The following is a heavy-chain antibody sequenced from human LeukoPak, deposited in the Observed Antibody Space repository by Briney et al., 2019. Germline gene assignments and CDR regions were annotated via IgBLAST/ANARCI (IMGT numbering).Heavy chain of an antibody. Sequence: GGSLRLSCAASGFTLSNYAMSWVRQTPGKGLEWVSSISVGGGGSYYADSVKGRFTISRDNSKNTLYLQMNSLRAEDTAVYYCAKEAVRKFDFHYWGQGTLVTVSS. V-gene: IGHV3-23*01. CDR2: ISVGGGGS. J-gene: IGHJ4*02. CDR1: GFTLSNYA. CDR3: AKEAVRKFDFHY. D-gene: IGHD1-14*01.